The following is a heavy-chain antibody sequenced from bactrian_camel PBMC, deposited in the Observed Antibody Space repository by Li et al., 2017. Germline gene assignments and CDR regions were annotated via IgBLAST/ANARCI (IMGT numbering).Heavy chain of an antibody. Sequence: QVQLVESGGGSVQAGGSLRLSCEASADRYRANCIAWFRQAPGKEREGIAEIYTGGGSSYYANPMKGRFTISSNNAKNTVYLQMNSLKPEDTAMYWCAAWSGRYRSIPDRSSVNYWGQGTQVTVS. J-gene: IGHJ4*01. CDR3: AAWSGRYRSIPDRSSVNY. D-gene: IGHD3*01. CDR2: IYTGGGSS. V-gene: IGHV3S54*01. CDR1: ADRYRANC.